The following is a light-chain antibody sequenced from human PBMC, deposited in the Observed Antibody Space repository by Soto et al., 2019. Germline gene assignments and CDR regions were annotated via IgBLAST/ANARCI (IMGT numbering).Light chain of an antibody. V-gene: IGKV1-9*01. J-gene: IGKJ2*01. CDR2: VAS. CDR3: QQLYSYPYT. Sequence: DIQLTQSPSFLSASVGDRVTITCRASQGISTYLAWYQQTSGKAPKLLIYVASTLQSGVPSRFSGSGSGTEFTVTISSLQPADLAIYYCQQLYSYPYTFGQGTKLEI. CDR1: QGISTY.